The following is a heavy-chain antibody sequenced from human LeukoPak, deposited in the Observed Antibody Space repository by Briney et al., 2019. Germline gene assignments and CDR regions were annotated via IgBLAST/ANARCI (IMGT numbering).Heavy chain of an antibody. V-gene: IGHV4-34*01. CDR2: INHSGST. CDR1: GGSFSGYY. CDR3: ARVPAAPGGYYFDY. J-gene: IGHJ4*02. Sequence: SETLSLTCADYGGSFSGYYWRWIRQPPGKELEWIAEINHSGSTNYNPSLKSRVTISVDTSKNQFSLKLSSVTAADTAVYYCARVPAAPGGYYFDYWGQGTLVTVSS. D-gene: IGHD2-2*01.